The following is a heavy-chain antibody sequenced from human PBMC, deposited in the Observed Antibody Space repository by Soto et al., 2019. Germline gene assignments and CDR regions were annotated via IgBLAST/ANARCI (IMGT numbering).Heavy chain of an antibody. CDR2: ISNDGTNK. Sequence: QMQLEESGGGVVQPGRSLRLSCVGTGFTFSSYAMHWVRQAPGKGLEWVAVISNDGTNKYYADSVEGRITISRDNSKNTLYLQMHSLRSEDTAVYYCARGTTLAIFDYGMDVWGQGATVTVSS. CDR1: GFTFSSYA. J-gene: IGHJ6*02. CDR3: ARGTTLAIFDYGMDV. V-gene: IGHV3-30-3*01. D-gene: IGHD3-3*01.